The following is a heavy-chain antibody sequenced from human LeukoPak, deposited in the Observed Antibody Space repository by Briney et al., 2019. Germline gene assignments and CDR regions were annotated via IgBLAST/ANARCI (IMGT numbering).Heavy chain of an antibody. V-gene: IGHV3-74*01. Sequence: PGGSLRLSCTASGFTISAYWMHWVRQPPGKGLVWVSRINVDGSDSRYADSVKGRFTISRDNAKNTLYLQMNSLRAEDTAVYYCARDRGYGVDYWGQGTLVTVSS. J-gene: IGHJ4*02. CDR2: INVDGSDS. CDR3: ARDRGYGVDY. D-gene: IGHD5-18*01. CDR1: GFTISAYW.